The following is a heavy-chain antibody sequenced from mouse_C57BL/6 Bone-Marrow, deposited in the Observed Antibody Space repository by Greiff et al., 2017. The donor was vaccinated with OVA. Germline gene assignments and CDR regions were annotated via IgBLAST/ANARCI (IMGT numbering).Heavy chain of an antibody. CDR2: IHPNSGST. J-gene: IGHJ1*03. Sequence: QVQLQQPGAELVKPGASVKLSCKASGYTFTSYWMHWVKQRPGQGLEWIGMIHPNSGSTTYNEKFKSKATLTVDKSSSTAYMQLSSLTSEDSAVYYCANFGLTTVPSYWYFDVWGTGTTVTVSS. CDR1: GYTFTSYW. D-gene: IGHD1-1*01. CDR3: ANFGLTTVPSYWYFDV. V-gene: IGHV1-64*01.